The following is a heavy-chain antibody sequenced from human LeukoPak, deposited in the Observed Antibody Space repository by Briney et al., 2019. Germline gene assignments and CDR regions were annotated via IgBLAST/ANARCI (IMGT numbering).Heavy chain of an antibody. J-gene: IGHJ5*02. CDR2: IIPIFGTA. D-gene: IGHD6-6*01. CDR1: GGTFSSYA. Sequence: SVKVSCKASGGTFSSYAISWVRQAPGQGLEWMGGIIPIFGTANYAQKFQGRVTITTDESTSTAYMELSSLRSEDTAVYYCASWFSSSSSNWFDPWGQGTLVTVSS. V-gene: IGHV1-69*05. CDR3: ASWFSSSSSNWFDP.